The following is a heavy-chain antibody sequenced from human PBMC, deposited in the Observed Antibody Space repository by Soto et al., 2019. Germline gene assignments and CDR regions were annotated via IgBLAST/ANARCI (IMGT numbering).Heavy chain of an antibody. V-gene: IGHV3-23*01. J-gene: IGHJ3*01. CDR3: AKDRGTGDYGVNAVEL. CDR1: GFTFSVFA. D-gene: IGHD7-27*01. CDR2: ISGRGENT. Sequence: EEQLLESGGGLVQRGGSLRLSCAASGFTFSVFAMSWVRQAPGKGLELVSTISGRGENTYYADSVKGRFTISRDNSKNTLNLQMNSRRGEDTAVYYCAKDRGTGDYGVNAVELWGQGTMVTGSS.